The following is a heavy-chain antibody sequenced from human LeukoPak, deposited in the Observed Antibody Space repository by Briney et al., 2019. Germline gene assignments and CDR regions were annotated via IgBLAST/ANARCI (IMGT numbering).Heavy chain of an antibody. CDR1: GFTFSTYA. V-gene: IGHV3-33*01. Sequence: GGSLRLSCAASGFTFSTYAMHWVRQAPGKRLEWVAVIWYDGSKKDYADSVKGRFTISRDNSKNTLYLQMNSLRAEDTAVYYCAREMNYGDYFDYWGQGTLVTVSS. CDR3: AREMNYGDYFDY. CDR2: IWYDGSKK. J-gene: IGHJ4*02. D-gene: IGHD4-17*01.